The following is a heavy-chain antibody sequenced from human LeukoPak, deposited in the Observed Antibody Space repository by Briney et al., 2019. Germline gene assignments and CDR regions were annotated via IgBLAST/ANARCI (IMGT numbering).Heavy chain of an antibody. CDR2: IFGGGSA. CDR3: ARDRHIVGATDY. Sequence: GGSLRLSCAASGFTVSSNYMSWVRQAPGKGLEWVSVIFGGGSASYADSVKGRFTISRDNSKNTVYLQMNSLRAEDTALYYCARDRHIVGATDYWGQGTLVTVSS. D-gene: IGHD1-26*01. CDR1: GFTVSSNY. V-gene: IGHV3-66*01. J-gene: IGHJ4*02.